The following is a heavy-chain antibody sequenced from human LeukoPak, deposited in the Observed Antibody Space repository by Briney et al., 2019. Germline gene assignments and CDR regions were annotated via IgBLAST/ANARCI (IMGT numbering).Heavy chain of an antibody. V-gene: IGHV1-2*02. CDR2: INPNSGGT. CDR3: ARISGLRPFYGEIDY. J-gene: IGHJ4*02. D-gene: IGHD2-21*01. Sequence: ASVKVSCKASGYTFTGYYMHWVRQAPGQGLEWMGWINPNSGGTNYAQKFQGRVTMTRDTSISTAYMELSRLRSDDTAIYYCARISGLRPFYGEIDYWGQGTLVTVSS. CDR1: GYTFTGYY.